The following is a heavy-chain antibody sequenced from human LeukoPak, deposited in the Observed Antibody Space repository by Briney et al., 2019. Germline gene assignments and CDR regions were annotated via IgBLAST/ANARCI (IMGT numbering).Heavy chain of an antibody. CDR2: ISYDGSNK. J-gene: IGHJ3*02. CDR1: GFTFSSYA. CDR3: ARTQTSIAARGAFDI. D-gene: IGHD6-6*01. Sequence: PGGSLRLSCAASGFTFSSYAMHWVRQAPGKGLEWVAVISYDGSNKYYADSVKGRFTISRDNSKNTLYLQMNSLRAEDTAVYYCARTQTSIAARGAFDIWGQGTMVTVSS. V-gene: IGHV3-30-3*01.